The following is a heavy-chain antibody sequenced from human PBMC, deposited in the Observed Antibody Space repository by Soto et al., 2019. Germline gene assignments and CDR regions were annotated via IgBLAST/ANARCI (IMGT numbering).Heavy chain of an antibody. V-gene: IGHV1-69*13. CDR3: ARGGGGGQLVGSPHHY. J-gene: IGHJ4*02. D-gene: IGHD6-6*01. Sequence: GASVKVSCKASGGPFSTYGINWVRQAPGQGLEWMGGIIPIFGTANYAQKFQGRVTITADESTTTAYMEPSSLRSDDTAVYYCARGGGGGQLVGSPHHYWGQGTLVTVSS. CDR2: IIPIFGTA. CDR1: GGPFSTYG.